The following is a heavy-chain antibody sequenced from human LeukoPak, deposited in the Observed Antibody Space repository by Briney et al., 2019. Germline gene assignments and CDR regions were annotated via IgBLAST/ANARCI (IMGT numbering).Heavy chain of an antibody. D-gene: IGHD5-18*01. V-gene: IGHV4-39*01. CDR1: GGSISSSSAY. CDR2: IYYTKNT. J-gene: IGHJ4*02. Sequence: PSETLSLICTVSGGSISSSSAYWVWIRQPPGKGLEWIGSIYYTKNTYYNPSLESRVTISADTSKNQFSLTLGSVSATDTAVYYCASPRGFSYGYFDYWGQGTLVTVSS. CDR3: ASPRGFSYGYFDY.